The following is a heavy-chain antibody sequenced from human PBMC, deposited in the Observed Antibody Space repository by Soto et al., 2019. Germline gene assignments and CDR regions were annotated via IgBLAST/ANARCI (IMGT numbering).Heavy chain of an antibody. V-gene: IGHV4-38-2*01. J-gene: IGHJ5*02. CDR1: GYFITSGYH. D-gene: IGHD2-15*01. Sequence: SETLSLTCAVSGYFITSGYHWGWIRQPPGKGLEWIGSIYHSGSTYYNPSLKSRITMSVDTSKNQFSLRLSSVTAADTAVYYCARLTGAAYCTGSSCNTNDLWGQVTLVTVSS. CDR2: IYHSGST. CDR3: ARLTGAAYCTGSSCNTNDL.